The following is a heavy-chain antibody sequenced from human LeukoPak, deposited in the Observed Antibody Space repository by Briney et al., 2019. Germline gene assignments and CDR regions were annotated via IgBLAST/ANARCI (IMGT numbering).Heavy chain of an antibody. V-gene: IGHV3-49*04. Sequence: GGSLRLSCAASGFTFSSYWMHWVRQAPGKGLEWVGFIRSKAYGGTTEYAASVKGRFTISRDDSKSIAYLQMNSLKTEDTAVYYCIRDGAYCGGDCYGGTLDYWGQGTLVTVSS. CDR1: GFTFSSYW. J-gene: IGHJ4*02. CDR2: IRSKAYGGTT. D-gene: IGHD2-21*02. CDR3: IRDGAYCGGDCYGGTLDY.